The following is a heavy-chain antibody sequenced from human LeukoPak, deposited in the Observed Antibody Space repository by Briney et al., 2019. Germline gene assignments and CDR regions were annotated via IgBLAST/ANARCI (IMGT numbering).Heavy chain of an antibody. Sequence: PGGSLRLSCAASGFTFSNAWMSWVRQAPGKGLEWVGRIKSKTDGGTTDYAAPVKGRFTISRDDSKNTLYLQMNSLKTEDTAVYYCTTDFWSVSEPFDYWGQGTLVTVSS. CDR3: TTDFWSVSEPFDY. CDR2: IKSKTDGGTT. D-gene: IGHD3-3*01. V-gene: IGHV3-15*01. CDR1: GFTFSNAW. J-gene: IGHJ4*02.